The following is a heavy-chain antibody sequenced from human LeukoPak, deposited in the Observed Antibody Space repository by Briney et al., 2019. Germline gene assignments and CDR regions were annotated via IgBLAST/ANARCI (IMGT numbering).Heavy chain of an antibody. CDR1: GFTFGKYW. Sequence: GGSLRLSCVASGFTFGKYWMSWVRQAPGKGLEWVANIKLDGSEKNYVDSVKGRFTISRDNTKNSLYLQMNSLRVEDTAVYYCVKNDGWFHLAQWGQGTLVTVSS. CDR3: VKNDGWFHLAQ. V-gene: IGHV3-7*03. D-gene: IGHD6-19*01. CDR2: IKLDGSEK. J-gene: IGHJ4*02.